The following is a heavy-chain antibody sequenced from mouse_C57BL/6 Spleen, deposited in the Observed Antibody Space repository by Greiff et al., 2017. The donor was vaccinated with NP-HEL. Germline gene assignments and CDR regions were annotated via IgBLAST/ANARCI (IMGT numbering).Heavy chain of an antibody. D-gene: IGHD2-5*01. CDR3: ASPYYSNWGFAY. Sequence: ESGPELVKPGASVKISCKASGYAFSSSWMNWVKQRPGKGLEWIGRIYPGDGDTNYNGKFKGKATLTADKSSSTAYMQLSSLTSEDSAVYFCASPYYSNWGFAYWGQGTLVTVSA. V-gene: IGHV1-82*01. CDR1: GYAFSSSW. J-gene: IGHJ3*01. CDR2: IYPGDGDT.